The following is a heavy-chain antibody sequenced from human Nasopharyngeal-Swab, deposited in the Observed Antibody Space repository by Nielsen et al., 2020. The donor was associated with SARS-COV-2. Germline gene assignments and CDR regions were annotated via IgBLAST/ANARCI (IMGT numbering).Heavy chain of an antibody. J-gene: IGHJ4*02. Sequence: SETLSLTCAVSGGSISSSYWCSCLRQPPGKRLWWIGVISHNGNANYHPSLKSRVTISLDQSRNQFSLNLNSVTAADTAVYYCARSRRGPFDYWGQGTLVTVSS. D-gene: IGHD2-2*01. CDR1: GGSISSSYW. V-gene: IGHV4-4*02. CDR3: ARSRRGPFDY. CDR2: ISHNGNA.